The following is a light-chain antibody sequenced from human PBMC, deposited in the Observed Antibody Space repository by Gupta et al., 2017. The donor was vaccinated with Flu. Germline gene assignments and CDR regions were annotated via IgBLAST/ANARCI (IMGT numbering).Light chain of an antibody. CDR3: MQALQTSYN. V-gene: IGKV2-28*01. J-gene: IGKJ1*01. CDR1: QSLLLSDGYDY. CDR2: MGS. Sequence: IVMTQSPLSLPVTPGEPASISCKSSQSLLLSDGYDYLAWFLQKPGQSPHLLIHMGSSRASGVPDRCSGSGSGTNVTLKLSRVEAEDVGVDYCMQALQTSYNFGQGTKVEIK.